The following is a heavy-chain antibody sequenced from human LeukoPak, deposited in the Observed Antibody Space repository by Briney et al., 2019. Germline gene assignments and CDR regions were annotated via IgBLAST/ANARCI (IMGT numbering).Heavy chain of an antibody. V-gene: IGHV3-15*01. D-gene: IGHD3-3*01. CDR2: IKSKTDGGTT. Sequence: PGGSLRLSCAASGFTFSNAWMSWVRQAPGKGLEWVGRIKSKTDGGTTDYAAPVKGRFTISRDDSKNTLYLQMNSLKTEDTAVYYCTTGSVGYDFWSGYYTDAFDIWGRGTMVTVSS. J-gene: IGHJ3*02. CDR1: GFTFSNAW. CDR3: TTGSVGYDFWSGYYTDAFDI.